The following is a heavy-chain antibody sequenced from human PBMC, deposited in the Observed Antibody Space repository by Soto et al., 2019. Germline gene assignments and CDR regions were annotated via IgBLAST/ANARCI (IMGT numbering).Heavy chain of an antibody. Sequence: GALRLSCEASGFSFSDHGMSWVRQAPGKGLEWVSVTSGSGGTTYYVDSVKGRFTISRDNSKNTLYLQMNSLRVEDTAVYYCAKTSNTTILTVSDVWGRGTMVTVSS. CDR1: GFSFSDHG. J-gene: IGHJ6*02. CDR3: AKTSNTTILTVSDV. V-gene: IGHV3-23*01. D-gene: IGHD3-9*01. CDR2: TSGSGGTT.